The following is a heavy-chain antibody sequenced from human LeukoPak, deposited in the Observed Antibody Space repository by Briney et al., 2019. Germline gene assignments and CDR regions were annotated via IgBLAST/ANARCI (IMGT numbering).Heavy chain of an antibody. V-gene: IGHV3-30*18. CDR1: GFTFSSYG. D-gene: IGHD2-15*01. J-gene: IGHJ4*02. CDR3: AKDSGGPFDY. CDR2: ISYDGSNK. Sequence: GGSLRLSCAASGFTFSSYGMHWVRQAPGKGLEWVAVISYDGSNKYYADSVKGRFTISRDNSKNTLYLQMNSLRAEDTAVYYCAKDSGGPFDYWGQGTLVTVSP.